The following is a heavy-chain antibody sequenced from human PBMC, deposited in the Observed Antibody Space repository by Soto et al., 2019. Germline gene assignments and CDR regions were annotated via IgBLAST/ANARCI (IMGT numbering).Heavy chain of an antibody. V-gene: IGHV3-53*01. CDR2: IYSGGYT. Sequence: GGSLRLSCAVSGFTVSNNYMSWVRQAPGKGLEGVSVIYSGGYTAYGDSVKGRFTISRDNSKNTLYLQMNSLRADDTAVYYCARRSSGGYCTNGVCYYFDYWGQGTLVTVSS. CDR1: GFTVSNNY. CDR3: ARRSSGGYCTNGVCYYFDY. J-gene: IGHJ4*02. D-gene: IGHD2-8*01.